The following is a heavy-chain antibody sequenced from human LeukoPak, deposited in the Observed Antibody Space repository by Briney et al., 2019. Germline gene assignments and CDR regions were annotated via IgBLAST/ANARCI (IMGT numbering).Heavy chain of an antibody. CDR3: ARAKNSISILGGPNNWFDP. CDR2: ISSSSSYI. CDR1: GFTFSSYS. Sequence: GGSLRLSCAASGFTFSSYSMNWVRQAPGKGLEWISYISSSSSYIYYADSVKGRFTISRDNAKNSLYLQMNSLRAEDTAVYYCARAKNSISILGGPNNWFDPWGQGTLVTVSS. V-gene: IGHV3-21*05. D-gene: IGHD3-10*01. J-gene: IGHJ5*02.